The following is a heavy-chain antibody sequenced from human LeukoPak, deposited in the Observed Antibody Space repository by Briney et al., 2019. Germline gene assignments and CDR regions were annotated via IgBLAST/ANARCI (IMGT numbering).Heavy chain of an antibody. CDR3: ARAYCSSTSCSYYFDY. D-gene: IGHD2-2*01. Sequence: GGSLRLSCAASGVTFSSYSMNWVRQAPGKGLEWVSSINSSGSNKYYAYSVKGRFTTSRDNATNSLYLQMTSLRAEDTAVYYCARAYCSSTSCSYYFDYWGERTLVTVSS. V-gene: IGHV3-21*01. CDR1: GVTFSSYS. J-gene: IGHJ4*02. CDR2: INSSGSNK.